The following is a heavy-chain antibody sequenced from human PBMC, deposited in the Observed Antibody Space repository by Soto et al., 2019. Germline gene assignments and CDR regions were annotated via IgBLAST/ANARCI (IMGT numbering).Heavy chain of an antibody. J-gene: IGHJ4*02. D-gene: IGHD1-1*01. CDR1: GFTVSDFA. Sequence: PGAALRLSCAVPGFTVSDFAMISVRQAPGKGLEWVSGISGSGDKTYYTDSVKGRFTISRDNSKDTLYLQMNTLRADDTAVYFSASHDSDSRLYYYDYWGPGALATVFS. V-gene: IGHV3-23*01. CDR2: ISGSGDKT. CDR3: ASHDSDSRLYYYDY.